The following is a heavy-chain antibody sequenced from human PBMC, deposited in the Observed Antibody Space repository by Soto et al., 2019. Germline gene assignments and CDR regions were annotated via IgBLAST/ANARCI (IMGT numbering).Heavy chain of an antibody. CDR2: INHSGST. CDR1: GGSFSGYY. D-gene: IGHD3-22*01. CDR3: ATRGYYYDSSGYYLDPFDY. V-gene: IGHV4-34*01. J-gene: IGHJ4*02. Sequence: QVQLQQWGAGLLKPSETLSLTCAVYGGSFSGYYWSWIRQPPGKGLEWIGEINHSGSTNYNPSLKSRVTISVDTSKNQFSLKLSSVTAADTAVYYCATRGYYYDSSGYYLDPFDYWGQGTLVTVSS.